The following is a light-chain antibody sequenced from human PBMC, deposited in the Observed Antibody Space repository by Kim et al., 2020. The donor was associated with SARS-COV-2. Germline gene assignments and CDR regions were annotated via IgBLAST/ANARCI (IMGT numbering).Light chain of an antibody. CDR3: QQYRNWPLT. CDR2: GAF. CDR1: QSVGNF. Sequence: VYAGDRATLSCRASQSVGNFLAWYQQKPGQTPRLLIYGAFNRATGIPDRFSGTGSGRDFTLTVSSLQSEDFAVYYCQQYRNWPLTFGGGTKVDIK. J-gene: IGKJ4*01. V-gene: IGKV3-15*01.